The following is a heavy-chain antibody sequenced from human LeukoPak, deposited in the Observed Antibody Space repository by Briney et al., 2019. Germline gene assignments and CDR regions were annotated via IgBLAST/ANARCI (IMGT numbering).Heavy chain of an antibody. J-gene: IGHJ4*02. V-gene: IGHV3-74*03. D-gene: IGHD6-19*01. CDR3: ARVPGSGLPFDY. CDR1: GFTFSSYW. CDR2: INSDGGNT. Sequence: GGSLRLSCAASGFTFSSYWMHWVRQAPGKGLVWVSRINSDGGNTMYADSVKGRFTISRDNAKNTLYLQMNSLRVEDTAVYYCARVPGSGLPFDYWGQGTLVTVSS.